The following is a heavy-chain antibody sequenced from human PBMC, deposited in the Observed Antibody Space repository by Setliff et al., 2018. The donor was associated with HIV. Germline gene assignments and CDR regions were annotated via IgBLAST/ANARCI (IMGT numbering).Heavy chain of an antibody. CDR2: IIPIFGTA. D-gene: IGHD6-6*01. J-gene: IGHJ6*02. Sequence: SVKVSCKASGGTFSSYAISWVRQAPGQGLEWMGGIIPIFGTANYAQKFQGRVTITAGESTSTAYMELSSLRSEDTAVYYCARGPYSSSSYYYGMDVWDQGTTVTVYS. CDR1: GGTFSSYA. CDR3: ARGPYSSSSYYYGMDV. V-gene: IGHV1-69*13.